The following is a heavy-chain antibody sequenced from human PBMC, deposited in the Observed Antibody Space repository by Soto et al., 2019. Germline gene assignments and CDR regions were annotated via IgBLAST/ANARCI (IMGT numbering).Heavy chain of an antibody. D-gene: IGHD3-9*01. CDR3: ARLVASETGYGMDV. J-gene: IGHJ6*02. V-gene: IGHV3-21*06. CDR2: ITGSSSYI. Sequence: PGGSLRLSCAASGFIFSSHNMNWVRQAPGKGLEWVSSITGSSSYIFYADSVKGRFTISRDNAMNTVYLQMNSLRAEDTGVYYCARLVASETGYGMDVWGQGTTVTVSS. CDR1: GFIFSSHN.